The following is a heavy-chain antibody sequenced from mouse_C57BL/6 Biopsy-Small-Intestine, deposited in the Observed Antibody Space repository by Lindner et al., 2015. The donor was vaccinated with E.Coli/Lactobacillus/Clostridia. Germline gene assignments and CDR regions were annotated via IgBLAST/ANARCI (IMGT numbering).Heavy chain of an antibody. CDR1: GYVFTEYL. CDR3: ARTRYLDY. V-gene: IGHV1-54*01. J-gene: IGHJ2*01. D-gene: IGHD2-14*01. CDR2: INPGSGGT. Sequence: VQLQESGAELVKPGASVKVSCKASGYVFTEYLIEWIKQRPGQGLEWIGVINPGSGGTNYNEKFKGKATLTADKSSTTAYMQLSSLTSEDSAVYFCARTRYLDYWGQGTTLTVSS.